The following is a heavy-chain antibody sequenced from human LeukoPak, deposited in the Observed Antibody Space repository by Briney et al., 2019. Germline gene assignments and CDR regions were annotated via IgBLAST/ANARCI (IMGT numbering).Heavy chain of an antibody. V-gene: IGHV4-34*01. D-gene: IGHD4-11*01. CDR3: ARTQYVLIVYYYYYMDV. Sequence: PSETLSLTCAVYGESLSGLYWSWIRQAPGKGLEWIGEINQGGSTNYNPSLKSRVTISVDTSKNQYSLKLRSVTAADTAVYYCARTQYVLIVYYYYYMDVWGKGTPVTVS. J-gene: IGHJ6*03. CDR2: INQGGST. CDR1: GESLSGLY.